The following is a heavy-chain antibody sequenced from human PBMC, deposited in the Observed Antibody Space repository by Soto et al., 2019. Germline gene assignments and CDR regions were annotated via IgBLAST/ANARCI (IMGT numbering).Heavy chain of an antibody. V-gene: IGHV3-23*01. D-gene: IGHD3-10*01. CDR2: ISGSGGST. CDR3: AKDRVAGMVRGVIRS. Sequence: LSLTCAASGFTFSSYAMSWVRQAPGKGLEWVSAISGSGGSTYYADSVKGRFTISRDNSKNTLYLQMNSLRAEDTAVYYCAKDRVAGMVRGVIRSWGQGTLVTVSS. J-gene: IGHJ5*02. CDR1: GFTFSSYA.